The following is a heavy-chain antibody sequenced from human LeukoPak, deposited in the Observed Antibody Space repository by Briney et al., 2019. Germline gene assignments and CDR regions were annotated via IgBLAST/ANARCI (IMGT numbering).Heavy chain of an antibody. CDR2: IYPGDSDA. D-gene: IGHD6-13*01. V-gene: IGHV5-51*01. J-gene: IGHJ6*03. CDR1: GYRIPTYW. Sequence: GESLKISCKDAGYRIPTYWIGWVRQMPGKGLEWMGIIYPGDSDARYSPSFQGQVTISADKSISTAYLQWSSLKASDTAMYYCARRRIAAAGPGTKYYYYMDVWGKGTTVTVSS. CDR3: ARRRIAAAGPGTKYYYYMDV.